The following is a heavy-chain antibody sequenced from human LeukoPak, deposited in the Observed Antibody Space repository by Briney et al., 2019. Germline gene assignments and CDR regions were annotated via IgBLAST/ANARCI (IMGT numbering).Heavy chain of an antibody. CDR2: IWFDGSKK. CDR3: AKDRDWYYFDY. Sequence: PGRSLRLSCAASGFTFSNYGMRWVRQAPGKGLEWVAIIWFDGSKKYYADSVKGRFTISRDNSQNTVYLEMNSLRAEDTAVYYCAKDRDWYYFDYWGQGTLVTVSS. V-gene: IGHV3-33*06. J-gene: IGHJ4*02. CDR1: GFTFSNYG. D-gene: IGHD5-24*01.